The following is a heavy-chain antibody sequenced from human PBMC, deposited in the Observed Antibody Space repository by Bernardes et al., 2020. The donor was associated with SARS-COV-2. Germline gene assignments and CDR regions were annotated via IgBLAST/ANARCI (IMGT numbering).Heavy chain of an antibody. V-gene: IGHV3-21*01. CDR1: GFTFTSYS. CDR3: GRDSGIRGADYYFDY. Sequence: GGSLRLSCAASGFTFTSYSMTWVRQAPGKGLEWVSSISSSSIYIYYADSVKGRFTISRDNAKKSLYLQMNNLRAEDTAVYYCGRDSGIRGADYYFDYWGPGNLVTVSS. D-gene: IGHD1-26*01. J-gene: IGHJ4*02. CDR2: ISSSSIYI.